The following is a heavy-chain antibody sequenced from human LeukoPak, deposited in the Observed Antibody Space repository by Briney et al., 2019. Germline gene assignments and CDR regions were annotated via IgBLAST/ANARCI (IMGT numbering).Heavy chain of an antibody. V-gene: IGHV3-9*01. CDR1: GINFDDYA. CDR2: ISWNSGRV. J-gene: IGHJ6*02. D-gene: IGHD2-2*01. CDR3: AKDWGGGCSSSSCSETAIYNYGMDL. Sequence: GGSLRLSCAASGINFDDYAMHWVRQAPGKGLEWVSCISWNSGRVDYADSVKSRFTISRDNAKNSLHLQMSSLRPEDTALYYCAKDWGGGCSSSSCSETAIYNYGMDLWGQGTTVTVSS.